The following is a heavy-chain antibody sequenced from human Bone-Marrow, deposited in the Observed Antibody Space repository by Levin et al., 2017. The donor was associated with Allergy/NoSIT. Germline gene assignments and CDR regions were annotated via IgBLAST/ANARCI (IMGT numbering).Heavy chain of an antibody. Sequence: PGGSLRLSCAVSGFTFSSYEMNWVRQAPGKGLEWISYIHGSGSIIDYADSVKGRFTISRDNAKNSLYLQMNSLRAEDTAVYYCARDGDRGWDFDYWGQGTLVTVSS. V-gene: IGHV3-48*03. CDR2: IHGSGSII. J-gene: IGHJ4*02. CDR1: GFTFSSYE. CDR3: ARDGDRGWDFDY. D-gene: IGHD6-19*01.